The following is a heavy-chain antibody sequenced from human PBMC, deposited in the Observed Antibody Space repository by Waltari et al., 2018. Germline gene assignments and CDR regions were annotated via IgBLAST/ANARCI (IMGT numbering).Heavy chain of an antibody. D-gene: IGHD6-13*01. J-gene: IGHJ6*03. Sequence: QVQLQESGPGLVKPSETLSLTCTVSGGSISSYYWSWIRPPPGKGLEWIGYIYYSGSTNYNPSLKSRVTISVDTSKNQFSLKLSSVTAADTAVYYCARASSSWYYYYYYMDVWGKGTTVTISS. CDR3: ARASSSWYYYYYYMDV. V-gene: IGHV4-59*01. CDR1: GGSISSYY. CDR2: IYYSGST.